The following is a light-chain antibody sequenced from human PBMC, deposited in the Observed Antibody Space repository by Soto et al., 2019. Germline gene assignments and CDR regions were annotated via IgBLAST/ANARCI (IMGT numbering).Light chain of an antibody. CDR2: EVS. Sequence: QYALTQPASVSGSPGQSITISCTGTSSDIGAYNHVSWYQHHPGKVPRLMIYEVSNRPSGVSNRFSGSKSGNTASLTISGLQAEDEGDYYCHSFTTSTTRLFGGGTKLTVL. V-gene: IGLV2-14*01. J-gene: IGLJ3*02. CDR3: HSFTTSTTRL. CDR1: SSDIGAYNH.